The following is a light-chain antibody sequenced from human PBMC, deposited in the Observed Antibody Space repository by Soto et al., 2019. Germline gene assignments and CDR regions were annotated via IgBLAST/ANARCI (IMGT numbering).Light chain of an antibody. J-gene: IGLJ1*01. CDR2: DVT. V-gene: IGLV2-14*03. Sequence: QSALTQPASVSGSPGQSITISCTGTSNDVGGFNYVSWYQQLPGKAPKLVIYDVTHRTSGVSDRFSGSRSGNTASLTISGLQAEDEADYYYTSFTSGSTPYGLGTGTKVTVL. CDR1: SNDVGGFNY. CDR3: TSFTSGSTPYG.